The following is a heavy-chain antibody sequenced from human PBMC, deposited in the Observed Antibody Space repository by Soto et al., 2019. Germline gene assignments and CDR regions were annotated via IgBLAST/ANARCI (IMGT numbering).Heavy chain of an antibody. Sequence: QVQLVESGGGVVQPGRSLRLSCAASGFTFSSYAMHWVRQAPGKGLEWVAVISYDGSNKYYADSVKGRFTISRDISKNTLYLQMNSLRAEDTAVYYCARDWGSPVDAYDIWGQGTMVTVSS. D-gene: IGHD3-16*01. J-gene: IGHJ3*02. CDR2: ISYDGSNK. CDR1: GFTFSSYA. CDR3: ARDWGSPVDAYDI. V-gene: IGHV3-30-3*01.